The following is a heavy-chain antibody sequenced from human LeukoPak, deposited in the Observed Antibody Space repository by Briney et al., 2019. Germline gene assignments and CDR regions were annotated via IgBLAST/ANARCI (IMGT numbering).Heavy chain of an antibody. Sequence: SVKVSCKASGGTFSSYAISWVRQAPGQGLERMGGIIPIFGTANYAQKFQGRVTITADESTSTAYMELSSLRSEDTAVYYCARARGSYSPAPYYFDYWGQGTLVTVSS. CDR3: ARARGSYSPAPYYFDY. CDR1: GGTFSSYA. D-gene: IGHD1-26*01. CDR2: IIPIFGTA. J-gene: IGHJ4*02. V-gene: IGHV1-69*13.